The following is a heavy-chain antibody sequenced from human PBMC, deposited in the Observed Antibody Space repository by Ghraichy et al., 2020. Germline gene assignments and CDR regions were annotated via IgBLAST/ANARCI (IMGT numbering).Heavy chain of an antibody. CDR1: GGSFSGYY. Sequence: SETLSLTCAVYGGSFSGYYWSWIRQPPGKGLEWIGEINHSGSTNYNPSLKSRVTISVDTSKNQFSLKLSSVTAADTAVYYCARGGPNNNSSSWYNTYYYYYYGMDVWGQGTTVTVSS. J-gene: IGHJ6*02. V-gene: IGHV4-34*01. CDR3: ARGGPNNNSSSWYNTYYYYYYGMDV. D-gene: IGHD6-13*01. CDR2: INHSGST.